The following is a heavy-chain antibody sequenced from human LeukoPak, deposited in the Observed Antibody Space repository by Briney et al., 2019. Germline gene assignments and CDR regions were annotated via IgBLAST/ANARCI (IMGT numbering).Heavy chain of an antibody. D-gene: IGHD5-24*01. CDR2: IYYSGST. Sequence: SETLSLTCTVSGGSISSSSYYWGWVRQPPGKGLEWIGSIYYSGSTYYNPSLKSRVTISVDTSKNQFSLKLSSVTAADTAVYYCAREFVEMATADYWGQGTLVTVSS. J-gene: IGHJ4*02. CDR1: GGSISSSSYY. CDR3: AREFVEMATADY. V-gene: IGHV4-39*07.